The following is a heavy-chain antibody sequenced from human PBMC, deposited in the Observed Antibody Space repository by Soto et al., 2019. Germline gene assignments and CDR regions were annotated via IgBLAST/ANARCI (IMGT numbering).Heavy chain of an antibody. CDR3: ARGGDSSGYYYRGDY. D-gene: IGHD3-22*01. CDR1: GYTFTSYG. CDR2: ISAYNGNT. V-gene: IGHV1-18*04. J-gene: IGHJ4*02. Sequence: EASVKVSCKASGYTFTSYGISCVLQSPGQGLEWMGWISAYNGNTNYAQKLQGRVTMTTDTSTSTAYMELRSLRSDDTAVYYCARGGDSSGYYYRGDYWGQGTLVTVSS.